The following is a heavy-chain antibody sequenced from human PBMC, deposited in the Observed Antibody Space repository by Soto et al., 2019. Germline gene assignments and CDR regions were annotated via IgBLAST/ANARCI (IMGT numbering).Heavy chain of an antibody. CDR2: ISGSGGST. V-gene: IGHV3-23*01. CDR1: GFTFSSYA. CDR3: AKAGLESSGWYDVGMDV. Sequence: EVQLLESGGGLVQPGGSLRLSCAASGFTFSSYAMSWVHQAPGKGLEWVSAISGSGGSTYYADSVKGRFTISRDNSKNTLYLQMNSLRAEDTAVYYCAKAGLESSGWYDVGMDVWGQGTTVTVSS. J-gene: IGHJ6*02. D-gene: IGHD6-19*01.